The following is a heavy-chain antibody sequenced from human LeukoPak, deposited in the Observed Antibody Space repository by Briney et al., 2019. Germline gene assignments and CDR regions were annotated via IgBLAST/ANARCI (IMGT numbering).Heavy chain of an antibody. CDR2: INPRADRP. V-gene: IGHV1-46*01. CDR3: ARDSANYYDSSGYYPY. Sequence: ASVKVSCKASGYTFTSYYIHWVRRAPGQGLEWMGAINPRADRPSYAQKFQGRVTITADKSTSTAYMELSSLRSEDTAVYYCARDSANYYDSSGYYPYWGQGTLVTVSS. J-gene: IGHJ4*02. D-gene: IGHD3-22*01. CDR1: GYTFTSYY.